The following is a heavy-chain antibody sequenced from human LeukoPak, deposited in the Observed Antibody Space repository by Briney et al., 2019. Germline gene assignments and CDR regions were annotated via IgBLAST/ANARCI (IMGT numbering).Heavy chain of an antibody. CDR2: INYSGTI. CDR3: ARRLLLVGANAFDI. Sequence: KASETLSLTCTVSGGSISSYYWSWIRQPPGKGLEWIGFINYSGTIDYNPSLKSRLTMSVDTSINQLSLKLSSVTAADTAVYYCARRLLLVGANAFDIWGQGTMVTVSS. CDR1: GGSISSYY. J-gene: IGHJ3*02. V-gene: IGHV4-59*08. D-gene: IGHD1-26*01.